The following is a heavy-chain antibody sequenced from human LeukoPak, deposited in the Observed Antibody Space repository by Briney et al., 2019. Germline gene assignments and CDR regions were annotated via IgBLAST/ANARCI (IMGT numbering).Heavy chain of an antibody. Sequence: GASVKVSCKASGYTFTGYYMHWVRQAPGQGLEWMGWINPNSGGTNYAQKFQGRVTMTRDTSISTAYMELSRLRSDDTAVYYCARDPYPWYDSSGYSQSHFDYWGQGTLVTVSS. CDR1: GYTFTGYY. V-gene: IGHV1-2*02. D-gene: IGHD3-22*01. J-gene: IGHJ4*02. CDR3: ARDPYPWYDSSGYSQSHFDY. CDR2: INPNSGGT.